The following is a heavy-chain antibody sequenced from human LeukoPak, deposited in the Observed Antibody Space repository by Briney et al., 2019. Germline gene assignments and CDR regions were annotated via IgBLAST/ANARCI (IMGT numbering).Heavy chain of an antibody. CDR2: ISYDGSNK. CDR1: GFTFSSYA. D-gene: IGHD6-6*01. J-gene: IGHJ6*03. V-gene: IGHV3-30*01. Sequence: GRSLRLSCAASGFTFSSYAMHWVRQAPGKGLEWVAVISYDGSNKYYADSVKGRFTISRDNSKNTLYLQMNSLRAEDTAVYYCAREGGSAAARPSTHVNYYYYMDVWGKGTTVTVSS. CDR3: AREGGSAAARPSTHVNYYYYMDV.